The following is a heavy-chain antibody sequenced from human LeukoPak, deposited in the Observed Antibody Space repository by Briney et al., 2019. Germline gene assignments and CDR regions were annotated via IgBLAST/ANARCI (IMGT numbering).Heavy chain of an antibody. CDR3: GRDDSSSDYFDG. Sequence: QPGVSLSLSCGASVFPFRSYHMQWPRQAPGKGLVWVSRMSGGGSSKGYADTVKGRFTISKDNNKNTLYLQMNSLRAEDTAVYYCGRDDSSSDYFDGWGQGTLVT. V-gene: IGHV3-74*01. CDR1: VFPFRSYH. J-gene: IGHJ4*02. D-gene: IGHD6-6*01. CDR2: MSGGGSSK.